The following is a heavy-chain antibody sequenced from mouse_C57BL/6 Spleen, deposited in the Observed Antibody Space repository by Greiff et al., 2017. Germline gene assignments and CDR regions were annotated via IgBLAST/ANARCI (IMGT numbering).Heavy chain of an antibody. V-gene: IGHV1-4*01. D-gene: IGHD2-10*02. J-gene: IGHJ4*01. CDR2: INPSSGYT. Sequence: QVQLQQSGAELARPGASVKMSCKASGYTFTSYTMHWVKQRPGQGLEWIGYINPSSGYTKYNQKVKDKATLTADKSSSTAYMQLSSLTSEDSAVYDCARAPEVWDAMDYWGQGTSVTVSS. CDR3: ARAPEVWDAMDY. CDR1: GYTFTSYT.